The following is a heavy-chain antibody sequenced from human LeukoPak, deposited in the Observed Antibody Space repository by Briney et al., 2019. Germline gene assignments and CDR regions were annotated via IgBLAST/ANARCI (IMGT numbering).Heavy chain of an antibody. V-gene: IGHV3-7*03. CDR2: IKQDGSEK. J-gene: IGHJ6*02. Sequence: GGSLRLSCAASGFTFSNYWMSWVRQAPGKGLEWVANIKQDGSEKYYMDSVKGRFTISRDNAKNSLYLQMNSLRAEDTAVYYCARYSGSYEVNYYYYYGMDVWGQGTTVTVSS. CDR3: ARYSGSYEVNYYYYYGMDV. CDR1: GFTFSNYW. D-gene: IGHD1-26*01.